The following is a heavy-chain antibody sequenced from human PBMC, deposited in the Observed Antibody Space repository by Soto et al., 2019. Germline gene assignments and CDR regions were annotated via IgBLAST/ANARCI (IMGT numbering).Heavy chain of an antibody. D-gene: IGHD1-1*01. CDR2: ILNDASGH. CDR3: ARDDDDPDTGFDY. V-gene: IGHV3-33*01. J-gene: IGHJ4*02. Sequence: QVQLVESGGGVVQPGTSLRLSCAASGFTFSRHGMHWVRQTPGKGLEWLAVILNDASGHWYADSVKGRFTISRDNFENTLYLQMNGLRLEATAMYYCARDDDDPDTGFDYWAQGTLVTVSS. CDR1: GFTFSRHG.